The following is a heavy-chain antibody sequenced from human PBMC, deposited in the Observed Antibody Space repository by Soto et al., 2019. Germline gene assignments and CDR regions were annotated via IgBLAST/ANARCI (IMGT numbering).Heavy chain of an antibody. J-gene: IGHJ3*02. CDR1: GYTFTSYY. D-gene: IGHD2-21*02. CDR3: ARDPVQGDRYLDAFDI. CDR2: INPSGGST. V-gene: IGHV1-46*03. Sequence: ASVKVSCKASGYTFTSYYMHWVRQAPGQGLEWMGIINPSGGSTSYAQKFQGRVTMTRDTSTSTVYMELSSLRSEDTAVYYCARDPVQGDRYLDAFDIWGQGTMVTVSS.